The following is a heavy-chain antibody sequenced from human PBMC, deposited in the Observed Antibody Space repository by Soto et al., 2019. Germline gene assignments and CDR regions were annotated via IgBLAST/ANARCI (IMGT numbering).Heavy chain of an antibody. J-gene: IGHJ3*02. Sequence: GGSLRLSCAASGFTFSSYAMSWVRQAPGKGLEWVSAISGSGGSTYYADSVKGRFTISRDNSKNTLYLQMNSLRAEDTAVYYCAKDRFLGYCSGGSCYPGTFDIWGQGTMVTVSS. D-gene: IGHD2-15*01. CDR1: GFTFSSYA. CDR2: ISGSGGST. CDR3: AKDRFLGYCSGGSCYPGTFDI. V-gene: IGHV3-23*01.